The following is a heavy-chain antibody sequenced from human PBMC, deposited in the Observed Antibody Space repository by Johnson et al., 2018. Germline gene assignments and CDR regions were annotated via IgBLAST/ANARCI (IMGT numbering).Heavy chain of an antibody. CDR1: GFTFSDFY. D-gene: IGHD4-17*01. J-gene: IGHJ3*01. CDR3: ARAMRAGHGDYYFAYL. Sequence: QVQLVQSGGGLVKPGGSLRLSCAASGFTFSDFYMSWIRQAPGKGLQWVSYISSSGRTIDYADSVKGRFTVSRDNAQNSLYLQMNSLRAEDTAVYYCARAMRAGHGDYYFAYLWGQGTVVTVAS. CDR2: ISSSGRTI. V-gene: IGHV3-11*04.